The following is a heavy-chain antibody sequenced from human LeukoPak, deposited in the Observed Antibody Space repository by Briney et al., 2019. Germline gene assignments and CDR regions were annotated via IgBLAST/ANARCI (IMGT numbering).Heavy chain of an antibody. CDR3: AGLPVAGLSILDY. Sequence: TSETLSLTCTVSGGSISSSSYYWGWIRQPPGKGLEWIGSIYYSGSTYYNPSLKSRVTISVDTSKNQFSLKLSSVTAADTAVYYCAGLPVAGLSILDYWGQGTLVTVSS. CDR1: GGSISSSSYY. V-gene: IGHV4-39*07. D-gene: IGHD6-19*01. CDR2: IYYSGST. J-gene: IGHJ4*02.